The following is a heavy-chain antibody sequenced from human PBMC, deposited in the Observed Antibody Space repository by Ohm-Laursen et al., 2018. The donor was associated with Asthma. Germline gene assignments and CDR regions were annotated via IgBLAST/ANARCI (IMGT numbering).Heavy chain of an antibody. Sequence: SLRLSCAASGFTFSSYGMHWVRQAPGKGLEWVAVISYDGSNKYYADSVKSRFTISRDNSKNTLYLQMNSLRAEDTAVYYCARDFPHYYYDSSGYEAGYWGQGTLVTVS. CDR3: ARDFPHYYYDSSGYEAGY. V-gene: IGHV3-30*03. CDR1: GFTFSSYG. D-gene: IGHD3-22*01. J-gene: IGHJ4*02. CDR2: ISYDGSNK.